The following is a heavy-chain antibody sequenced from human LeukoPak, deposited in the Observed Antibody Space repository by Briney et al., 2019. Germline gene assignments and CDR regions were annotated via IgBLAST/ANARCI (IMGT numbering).Heavy chain of an antibody. Sequence: GGSLRLSCAASGFTFSNAWMSWVRQAPGKGLEWVGRIKRKGDDGTADYAAPVKGRFTISRDDSKSPVSLQMTSLKTEDTAVYYCATDLLDSWGRGTLVIVSA. CDR2: IKRKGDDGTA. CDR1: GFTFSNAW. J-gene: IGHJ5*01. CDR3: ATDLLDS. V-gene: IGHV3-15*01.